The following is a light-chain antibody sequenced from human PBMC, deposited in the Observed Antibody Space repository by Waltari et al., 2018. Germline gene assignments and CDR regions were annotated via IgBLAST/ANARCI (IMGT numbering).Light chain of an antibody. Sequence: QLVVTQSPSAPAPLGASVKLTCTLSSGHSSNIVSWLQQRPEKGPRYLMKVNSDGSHIKGDDIPDRFSGSSSGAERYLTISSLQPDDEADYYCQTGGHGTWVFGGGTTLTVL. J-gene: IGLJ3*02. CDR3: QTGGHGTWV. CDR1: SGHSSNI. V-gene: IGLV4-69*01. CDR2: VNSDGSH.